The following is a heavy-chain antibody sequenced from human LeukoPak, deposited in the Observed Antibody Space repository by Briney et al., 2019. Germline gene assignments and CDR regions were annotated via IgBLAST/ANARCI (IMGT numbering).Heavy chain of an antibody. J-gene: IGHJ6*02. CDR2: LNPSGGST. Sequence: ASVKVSCKASGGAFSKYTINWVRQAPGQGLEWMGILNPSGGSTSYAQKFQGRATLTRATSTSTVYMELSSLRSEDTAVYYCASVYNYGMDVWGQGTTVIVSS. CDR3: ASVYNYGMDV. CDR1: GGAFSKYT. V-gene: IGHV1-46*01.